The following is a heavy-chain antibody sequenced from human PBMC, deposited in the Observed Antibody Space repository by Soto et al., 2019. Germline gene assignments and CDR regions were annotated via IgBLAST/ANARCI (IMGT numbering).Heavy chain of an antibody. D-gene: IGHD2-2*01. CDR1: GFTFSSYG. Sequence: GGSLRLSCAASGFTFSSYGMHWVRQAPGKGLEWVAVIWYDGSNKYYADSVKGRFTISRDNSKNTLYLQMNSLRAEDTAVYYCARDRAYCSSTSCYFYYYGMDVWGQGTTVTVSS. V-gene: IGHV3-33*01. CDR2: IWYDGSNK. CDR3: ARDRAYCSSTSCYFYYYGMDV. J-gene: IGHJ6*02.